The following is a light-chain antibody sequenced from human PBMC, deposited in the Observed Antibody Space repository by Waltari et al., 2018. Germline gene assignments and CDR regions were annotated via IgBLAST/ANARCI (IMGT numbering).Light chain of an antibody. CDR3: QQRSSWTPQT. CDR1: QSVGTY. J-gene: IGKJ2*01. CDR2: DAS. V-gene: IGKV3-11*01. Sequence: EIVLTQSPATLSLSPGETATLSCRASQSVGTYLAWYQQKPGQAPRLLIYDASNRATGIPDRFRGSGSGTDFTLTISSLEPEDFALYYCQQRSSWTPQTFGQGARLEIK.